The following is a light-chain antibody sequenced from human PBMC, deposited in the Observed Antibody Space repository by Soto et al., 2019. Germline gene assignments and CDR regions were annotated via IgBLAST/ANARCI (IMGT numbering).Light chain of an antibody. J-gene: IGLJ1*01. Sequence: QSVLTQPASVSGSPGQSITVSCTGTNSDVGDYNYVSWYQQYPGKAPKLIIFEVSYRPSGVSNRFSGSKSGNTASLTISGHQAEDEADYYCSSWTRSSTHVFGTGTKLTVL. CDR1: NSDVGDYNY. CDR2: EVS. V-gene: IGLV2-14*01. CDR3: SSWTRSSTHV.